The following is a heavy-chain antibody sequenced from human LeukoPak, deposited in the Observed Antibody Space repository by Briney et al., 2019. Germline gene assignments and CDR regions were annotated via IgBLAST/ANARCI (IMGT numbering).Heavy chain of an antibody. Sequence: GGSLRLSCGASGFTFSAYYMSWIRQAPGKGLEWVAYISSSGSNIYYADSVKGRFTISRDNAKNSLYLQMNSLRAEDTALYYCARESRQWLVVGGVDYWGQGTLVTVSS. V-gene: IGHV3-11*04. J-gene: IGHJ4*02. CDR2: ISSSGSNI. CDR1: GFTFSAYY. D-gene: IGHD6-19*01. CDR3: ARESRQWLVVGGVDY.